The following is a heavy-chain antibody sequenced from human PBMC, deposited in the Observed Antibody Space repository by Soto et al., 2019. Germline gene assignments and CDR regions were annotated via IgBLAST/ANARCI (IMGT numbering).Heavy chain of an antibody. CDR3: LRSHGGY. CDR1: GDSVRSYS. J-gene: IGHJ4*02. V-gene: IGHV4-59*02. CDR2: IYNSGSA. Sequence: PSETLSLTCTVSGDSVRSYSWSWFRRPPEKRLEWIGYIYNSGSATCNPSLRSRISMSVDTSKNQFSLKLNSVTAADTAVYYCLRSHGGYWGQGIQVTVSS.